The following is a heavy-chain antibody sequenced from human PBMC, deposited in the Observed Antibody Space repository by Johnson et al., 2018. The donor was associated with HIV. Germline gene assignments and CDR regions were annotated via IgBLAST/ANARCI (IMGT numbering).Heavy chain of an antibody. V-gene: IGHV3-64*01. CDR1: GFTFSSYA. Sequence: VQLVESGGGLVQPGGSLRLSCAASGFTFSSYAMHWVRQAPGKGLEYVSAISSNGDSTYYANSVNGRFTISRDNSKNTLYLQMGSLRTEDMAVYYCATGGSIGYFDWLSNFDIWGQGTMVTVSS. D-gene: IGHD3-9*01. J-gene: IGHJ3*02. CDR2: ISSNGDST. CDR3: ATGGSIGYFDWLSNFDI.